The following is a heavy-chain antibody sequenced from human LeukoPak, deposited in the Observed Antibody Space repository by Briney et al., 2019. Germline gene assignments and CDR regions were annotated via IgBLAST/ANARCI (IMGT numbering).Heavy chain of an antibody. CDR3: AKDGGSYGTSLGY. D-gene: IGHD2-15*01. J-gene: IGHJ4*02. CDR1: GFTFSSYG. Sequence: PGGSLRLSCAASGFTFSSYGMHWVRQAPGKGLEWVAFIRFDGSNTYYADSVKGRFTISRDNSKNTLYLQVDSLRAEGTAMYYCAKDGGSYGTSLGYWGQGTLVTVSS. CDR2: IRFDGSNT. V-gene: IGHV3-30*02.